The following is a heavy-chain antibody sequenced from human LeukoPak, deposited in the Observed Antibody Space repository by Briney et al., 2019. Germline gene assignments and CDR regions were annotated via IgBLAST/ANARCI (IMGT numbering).Heavy chain of an antibody. CDR1: GYTFTSYG. J-gene: IGHJ4*02. V-gene: IGHV1-18*04. Sequence: ASVKVSFKASGYTFTSYGITWVRQAPRQGLEWMGWISTYTGNTNYAQKLQGRVTMTTDTSTSTAYMELRSLRSDDTAVYYCARDYDDSSGYCHFDYWGQGTLVTVSS. CDR2: ISTYTGNT. D-gene: IGHD3-22*01. CDR3: ARDYDDSSGYCHFDY.